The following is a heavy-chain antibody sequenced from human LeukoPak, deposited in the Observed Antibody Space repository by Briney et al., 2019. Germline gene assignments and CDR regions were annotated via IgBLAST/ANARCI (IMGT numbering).Heavy chain of an antibody. CDR1: GFTLSSYS. Sequence: GGSLRLSCAASGFTLSSYSMNWVRQAPGKGLEWVSSISSSSSYIYYADSVKGRFTISRDNANNALYLQMNSLRAEDTAVYYCAKVPYYHDLSGDYWGQGTLVTVSS. V-gene: IGHV3-21*04. CDR3: AKVPYYHDLSGDY. J-gene: IGHJ4*02. D-gene: IGHD3-22*01. CDR2: ISSSSSYI.